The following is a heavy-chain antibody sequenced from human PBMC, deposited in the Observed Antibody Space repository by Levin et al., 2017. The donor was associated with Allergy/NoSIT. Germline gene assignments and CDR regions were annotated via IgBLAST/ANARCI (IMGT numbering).Heavy chain of an antibody. Sequence: ETLSLTCAASGFTFSSYAMSWVRQAPGKGLEWVSAISGSGGSTYYADSVKGRFTISRDNSKNTLYLQMNSLRAEDTAVYYCAKDPLLGYCSSTSCRTDNWFDPWGQGTLVTVSS. V-gene: IGHV3-23*01. CDR3: AKDPLLGYCSSTSCRTDNWFDP. CDR1: GFTFSSYA. D-gene: IGHD2-2*01. CDR2: ISGSGGST. J-gene: IGHJ5*02.